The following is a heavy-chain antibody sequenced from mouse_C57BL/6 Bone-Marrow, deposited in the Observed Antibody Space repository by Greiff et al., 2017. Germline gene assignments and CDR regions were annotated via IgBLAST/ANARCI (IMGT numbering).Heavy chain of an antibody. CDR2: IHPNSGST. CDR1: GYTFTSYW. V-gene: IGHV1-64*01. D-gene: IGHD1-1*01. J-gene: IGHJ1*03. Sequence: VQLQQPGAELVKPGASVKLSCKASGYTFTSYWMHWVKQRPGQGLEWIGMIHPNSGSTNYNEKFKSKATLTVDKSSSTAYMQLSSLTSEDSAVYYCARDPITTVEGRYFDVWGTGTTVTVSS. CDR3: ARDPITTVEGRYFDV.